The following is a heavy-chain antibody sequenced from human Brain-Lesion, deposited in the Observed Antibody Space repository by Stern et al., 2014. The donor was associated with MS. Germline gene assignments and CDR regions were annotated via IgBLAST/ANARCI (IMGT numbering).Heavy chain of an antibody. Sequence: QVQLVESGGGVVQPGRSLRLSCAASKFIFSNYGMHWVRQAPGTGLELVSLIWYDGSNKDYADSVKGRFTISRDNYKNTVSLQMNSLRAEDTAVYYCAREPVGAGRECAFDIWGQGTMVTVS. D-gene: IGHD1-26*01. J-gene: IGHJ3*02. CDR3: AREPVGAGRECAFDI. CDR2: IWYDGSNK. CDR1: KFIFSNYG. V-gene: IGHV3-33*01.